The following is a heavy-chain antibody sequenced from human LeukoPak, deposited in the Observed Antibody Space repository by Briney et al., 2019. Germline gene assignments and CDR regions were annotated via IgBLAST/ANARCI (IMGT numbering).Heavy chain of an antibody. V-gene: IGHV4-39*01. Sequence: PGGSLRLSCAASGFTFSSYEMNWVRQAPGKGLEWIGSIYYSGSTYYNPSLKSRVTISVDTSKNQFSLKLSSVTAADTAVYYCARHERDYGGNSSDYWGQGTLVTVSS. J-gene: IGHJ4*02. CDR2: IYYSGST. D-gene: IGHD4-23*01. CDR3: ARHERDYGGNSSDY. CDR1: GFTFSSYE.